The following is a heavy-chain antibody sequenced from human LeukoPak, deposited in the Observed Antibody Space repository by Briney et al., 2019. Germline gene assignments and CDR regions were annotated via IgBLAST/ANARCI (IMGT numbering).Heavy chain of an antibody. J-gene: IGHJ4*02. V-gene: IGHV4-4*07. Sequence: SETLSLTCTVSGGSISSYYWSWIRQPAEKGLEWIGRYYTRGNTNYNPPLKRRVTMSVYTSKNQSSLKLSSVTAADTAVYYCARYKLERGPYYFDYWGQGTLVTVSS. CDR1: GGSISSYY. CDR3: ARYKLERGPYYFDY. D-gene: IGHD1-1*01. CDR2: YYTRGNT.